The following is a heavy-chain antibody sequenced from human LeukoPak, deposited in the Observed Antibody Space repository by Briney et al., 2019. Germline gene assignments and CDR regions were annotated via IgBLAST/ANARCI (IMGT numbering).Heavy chain of an antibody. CDR1: GFTFSSYG. CDR2: ISYDGSNK. J-gene: IGHJ4*02. Sequence: GGSLRLSCAASGFTFSSYGMHWVRQAPGKGLEWVAVISYDGSNKYYADSVKGRFTISRDNSKNTLYLQMNSLRAEDTAVYYCAKDNDYYFDYWGQGTLVTVSS. CDR3: AKDNDYYFDY. D-gene: IGHD2-21*02. V-gene: IGHV3-30*18.